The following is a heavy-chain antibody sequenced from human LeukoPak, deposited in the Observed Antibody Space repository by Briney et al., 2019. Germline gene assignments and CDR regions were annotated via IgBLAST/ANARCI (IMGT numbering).Heavy chain of an antibody. Sequence: GGSLRLSCAASGFTFSSYAMHWVRQAPGKGLEWVAVISYDGSNKYYADSVKGRFTISRDNSKNTLYLQMNSLRAEDTAVYYCARHGSGSYYNGDYYYYYMDVWGKGTTVTVSS. CDR2: ISYDGSNK. J-gene: IGHJ6*03. D-gene: IGHD3-10*01. CDR3: ARHGSGSYYNGDYYYYYMDV. CDR1: GFTFSSYA. V-gene: IGHV3-30*04.